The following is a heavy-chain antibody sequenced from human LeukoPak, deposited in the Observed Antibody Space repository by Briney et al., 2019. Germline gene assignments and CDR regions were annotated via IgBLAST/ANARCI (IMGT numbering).Heavy chain of an antibody. J-gene: IGHJ4*02. CDR2: IFYTGTA. CDR3: ARETYFFDGSGYNRYFAS. V-gene: IGHV4-39*07. CDR1: GGSISSNTYY. Sequence: SETLSLTCTVSGGSISSNTYYWAWIRQPPGKGLECIGNIFYTGTAYYNPSLKSRFTISIDTSKNQSSMKLSSVTAADTAVYYCARETYFFDGSGYNRYFASWGREPWSPSPQ. D-gene: IGHD3-22*01.